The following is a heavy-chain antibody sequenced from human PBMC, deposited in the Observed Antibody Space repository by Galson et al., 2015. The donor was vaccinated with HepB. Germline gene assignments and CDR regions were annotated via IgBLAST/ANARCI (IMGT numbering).Heavy chain of an antibody. J-gene: IGHJ6*02. V-gene: IGHV3-74*01. CDR2: INSDGSST. CDR3: ARGSGYDFSALYYGMDV. CDR1: GFTFSSYW. D-gene: IGHD5-12*01. Sequence: SLRLSCAASGFTFSSYWMHWVRQAPGKGLVWVSRINSDGSSTSYADSVKGRFTISRDNAKNTLYLQMNSLRAEDTAVYYCARGSGYDFSALYYGMDVWGQGTTVTVSS.